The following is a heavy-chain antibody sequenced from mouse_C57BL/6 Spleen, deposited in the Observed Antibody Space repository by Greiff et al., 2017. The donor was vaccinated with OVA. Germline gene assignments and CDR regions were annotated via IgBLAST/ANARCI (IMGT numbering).Heavy chain of an antibody. D-gene: IGHD2-2*01. J-gene: IGHJ3*01. CDR2: IYPGSGST. V-gene: IGHV1-55*01. CDR3: ARSPSTMVTEGFAY. CDR1: GYTFTSYW. Sequence: QVQLQQPGAELVKPGASVKMSCKASGYTFTSYWITWVKQRPGQGLEWIGDIYPGSGSTNYNEKFKSKATLTVDTSSSTAYLQRSSLTSEDSAVYYCARSPSTMVTEGFAYWGQGTLVTVSA.